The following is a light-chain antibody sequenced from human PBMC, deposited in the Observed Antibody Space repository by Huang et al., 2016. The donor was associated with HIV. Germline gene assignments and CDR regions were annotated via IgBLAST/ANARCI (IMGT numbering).Light chain of an antibody. CDR1: QTVSNNF. CDR3: HQYGTSVGT. CDR2: DAS. Sequence: EIVLTQSPGTLSLSPGERATLSCGASQTVSNNFLAWYQHKPGQAPRLLIYDASSRATGIPDRFSGSGSRRDFNLTISRLEPEDFAVYYCHQYGTSVGTFGPGTKVDVK. J-gene: IGKJ1*01. V-gene: IGKV3-20*01.